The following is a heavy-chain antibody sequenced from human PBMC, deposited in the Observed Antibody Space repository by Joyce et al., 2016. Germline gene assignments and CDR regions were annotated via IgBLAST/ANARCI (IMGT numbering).Heavy chain of an antibody. Sequence: QVQLQQWGAGLLKPSETLSLTCAVYGGSLKTYYWTWIRQTPGKGLEWIGEIKYSGNTNYNPSLESRLTMSIDTSNNHFSLKLTSVTAADTAAYYCARETTPLDHWGQGTLVTVSS. D-gene: IGHD4-17*01. V-gene: IGHV4-34*01. J-gene: IGHJ4*02. CDR2: IKYSGNT. CDR3: ARETTPLDH. CDR1: GGSLKTYY.